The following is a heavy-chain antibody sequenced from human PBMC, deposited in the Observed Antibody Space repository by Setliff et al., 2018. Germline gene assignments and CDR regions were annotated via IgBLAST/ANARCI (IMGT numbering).Heavy chain of an antibody. J-gene: IGHJ5*01. Sequence: TLSLTCTVSGGSISDNNYYWGWIRQSPGKELEWIGGISHSANKYYNPSFRTGVTISVDMSKNQFFLNLDSVTAADTAVYYCVGRDFSGGDSWGHGTLVTVSS. V-gene: IGHV4-39*01. CDR3: VGRDFSGGDS. D-gene: IGHD6-25*01. CDR2: ISHSANK. CDR1: GGSISDNNYY.